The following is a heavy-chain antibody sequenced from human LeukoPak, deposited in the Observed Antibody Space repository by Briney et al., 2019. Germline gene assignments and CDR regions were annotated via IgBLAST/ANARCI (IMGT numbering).Heavy chain of an antibody. CDR3: ARTPILTGYYGAFDI. CDR1: GGSISSYY. CDR2: IHTSGST. Sequence: KPSETLSLTCTVSGGSISSYYWSWIRQPAGKGLEWLGRIHTSGSTNYNPSLKSRVTMSVDTSKNQFSLKLSSVTAADTAVYYCARTPILTGYYGAFDIWGQGTMVTVSS. D-gene: IGHD3-9*01. V-gene: IGHV4-4*07. J-gene: IGHJ3*02.